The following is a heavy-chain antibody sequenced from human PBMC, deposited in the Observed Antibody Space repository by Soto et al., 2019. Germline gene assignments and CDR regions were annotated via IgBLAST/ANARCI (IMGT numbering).Heavy chain of an antibody. J-gene: IGHJ6*02. V-gene: IGHV4-31*03. CDR2: IFRSGNA. D-gene: IGHD3-3*01. CDR1: GDSISTCGFY. CDR3: ARKNYFSSGSYYYPALDV. Sequence: QVQLQESGPGLVKPSQTLSLTCTVSGDSISTCGFYWSWIRQRPGMGLEWMGYIFRSGNAYYNPSLETRLNISVDTSKNKVSLTVSSVTAADTAVYYCARKNYFSSGSYYYPALDVWGQGTTVSDSS.